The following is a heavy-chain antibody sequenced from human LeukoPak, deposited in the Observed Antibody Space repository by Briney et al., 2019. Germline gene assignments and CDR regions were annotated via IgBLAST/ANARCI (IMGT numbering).Heavy chain of an antibody. D-gene: IGHD3-22*01. CDR2: ISGSGGST. V-gene: IGHV3-23*01. CDR3: AKEGYDSSGYYHWFDP. CDR1: GFTFSSYA. J-gene: IGHJ5*02. Sequence: GSLRLSCAASGFTFSSYAMNWVRQAPGKGLEWVSGISGSGGSTYYADSVKGRFTISRDNSKNTLYLQMNSLRAEDTAVYYCAKEGYDSSGYYHWFDPWGQGTLVTVSS.